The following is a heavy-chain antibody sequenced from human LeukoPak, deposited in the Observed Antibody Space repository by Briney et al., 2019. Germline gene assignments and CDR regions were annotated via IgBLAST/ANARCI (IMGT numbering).Heavy chain of an antibody. J-gene: IGHJ6*03. V-gene: IGHV3-48*01. CDR1: GFTFSSYS. D-gene: IGHD3-3*01. CDR2: ISSSSSTI. CDR3: AREAGITIFGVVSYYMDV. Sequence: GGSLRLSCAASGFTFSSYSMNWVRQAPGKGLEWVSYISSSSSTIYYADSVKGRFTISRDNAKNSLYLQMNSLRAEDTAVYYCAREAGITIFGVVSYYMDVWGKGTTVTVSS.